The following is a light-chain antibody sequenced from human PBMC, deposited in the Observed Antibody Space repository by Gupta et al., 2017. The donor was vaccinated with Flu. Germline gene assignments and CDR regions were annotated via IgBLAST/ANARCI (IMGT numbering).Light chain of an antibody. CDR1: QTVYSH. CDR2: GAS. V-gene: IGKV3-15*01. CDR3: QQYNDTPRT. Sequence: PASLSVSAGEGATLSCRASQTVYSHLAWDQQKPGKAPRLLIYGASTMATGIPARFSGSESGTEFTLTISSLQSEDFAVYYCQQYNDTPRTFGQGTKVELK. J-gene: IGKJ1*01.